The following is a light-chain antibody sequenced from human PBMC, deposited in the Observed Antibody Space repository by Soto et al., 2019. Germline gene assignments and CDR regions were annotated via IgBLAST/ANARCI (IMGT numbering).Light chain of an antibody. CDR3: QQRSNSIT. CDR1: QSVSSY. CDR2: DAS. J-gene: IGKJ5*01. V-gene: IGKV3-11*01. Sequence: NLLTQSPATPSFFSRGKDTPSCRASQSVSSYLAWYQQKPGQAPRLLVYDASTRATGIPARFSGSGSGTDFTLTISSLEPEDFAVYYCQQRSNSITFGQGTRLEIK.